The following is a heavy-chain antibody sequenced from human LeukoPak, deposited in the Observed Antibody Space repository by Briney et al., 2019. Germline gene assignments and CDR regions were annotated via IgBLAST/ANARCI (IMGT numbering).Heavy chain of an antibody. Sequence: PGGSLRLSCAASGFSFTFYSMNWVRQAPGKGLEWVSSISSSSSYIYYADSVKGRFTISRDNAKNSLYLQMSSLRAEDTAVYYCARGYGSQFGELSGRYYYYYYYMDVWGKGTTVTISS. CDR3: ARGYGSQFGELSGRYYYYYYYMDV. CDR1: GFSFTFYS. J-gene: IGHJ6*03. CDR2: ISSSSSYI. D-gene: IGHD3-10*01. V-gene: IGHV3-21*01.